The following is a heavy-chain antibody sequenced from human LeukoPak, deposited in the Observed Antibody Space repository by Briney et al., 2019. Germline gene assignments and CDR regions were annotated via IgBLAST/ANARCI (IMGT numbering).Heavy chain of an antibody. J-gene: IGHJ3*02. CDR2: ISGSSSFT. V-gene: IGHV3-11*06. CDR3: ARYEGNYSSGSRRTSAFDI. Sequence: PGGSLRLSCAASGFTFSDYYMSWVRQAPGKGLEWVSYISGSSSFTIYADSVKGRFTISRDNAKNSLYLQMNSLRAEDTAVYYCARYEGNYSSGSRRTSAFDIWGQGTMVTVSS. CDR1: GFTFSDYY. D-gene: IGHD6-19*01.